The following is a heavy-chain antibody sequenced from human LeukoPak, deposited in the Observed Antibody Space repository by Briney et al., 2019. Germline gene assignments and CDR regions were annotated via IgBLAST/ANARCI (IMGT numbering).Heavy chain of an antibody. CDR3: ARVRGPTVITWYFDL. J-gene: IGHJ2*01. CDR2: ISPRSATI. CDR1: GFTFSTHG. V-gene: IGHV3-48*01. D-gene: IGHD4-17*01. Sequence: GSLRLSCGASGFTFSTHGMIWVRQAPGKGLEWVSYISPRSATIYYADSVKGRFTISRDDARNSLFLQMHSLRAGDTAVYYCARVRGPTVITWYFDLWGRGTLVTVSS.